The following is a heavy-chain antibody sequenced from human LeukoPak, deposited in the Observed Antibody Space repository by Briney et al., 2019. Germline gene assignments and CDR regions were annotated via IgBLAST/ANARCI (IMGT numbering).Heavy chain of an antibody. Sequence: SVKVSCKASGGTFSRYAVSWVRQAPGQGLEWMGRIIPILGVKNYSQRFQARVTLSADISTGTAYMDLSSLRSEDTAVYYCARDVLEQRLILLDPWGQGTLVTVSS. J-gene: IGHJ5*02. CDR1: GGTFSRYA. D-gene: IGHD6-25*01. CDR3: ARDVLEQRLILLDP. CDR2: IIPILGVK. V-gene: IGHV1-69*04.